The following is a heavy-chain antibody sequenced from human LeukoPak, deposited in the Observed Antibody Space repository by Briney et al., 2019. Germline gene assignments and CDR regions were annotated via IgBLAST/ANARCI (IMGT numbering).Heavy chain of an antibody. CDR1: GGSFSGYY. D-gene: IGHD5-24*01. CDR3: ARGRVEMATIAYFDY. J-gene: IGHJ4*02. CDR2: INHSGST. Sequence: SETLSLTCAVYGGSFSGYYWSWTRQPPGKGLEWIGEINHSGSTNYNPSLKSRVTISVDTSKNQFSLKLSSVTAADTAVYYCARGRVEMATIAYFDYWGQGTLVTVSS. V-gene: IGHV4-34*01.